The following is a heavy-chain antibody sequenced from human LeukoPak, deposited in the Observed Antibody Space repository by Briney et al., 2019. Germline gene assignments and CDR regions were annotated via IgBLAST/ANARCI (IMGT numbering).Heavy chain of an antibody. Sequence: ASVKVSCKASGYTFSIYYMHWVRQAPGQGLEWMGKINPSGGSIRYAQKFQGRVTMTGDMSTSTVYMELSSLRSEDTAVYYCARDRKPYLEALRRGDYFDYWGQGTLVTVSS. J-gene: IGHJ4*02. CDR2: INPSGGSI. V-gene: IGHV1-46*01. D-gene: IGHD3-16*01. CDR3: ARDRKPYLEALRRGDYFDY. CDR1: GYTFSIYY.